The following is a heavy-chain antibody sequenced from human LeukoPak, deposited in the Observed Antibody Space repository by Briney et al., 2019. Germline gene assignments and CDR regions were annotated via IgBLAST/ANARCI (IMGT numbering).Heavy chain of an antibody. CDR3: VKHTSYGGNSAFGD. CDR2: IYHSGST. CDR1: GGSISSGGYS. Sequence: PSQTLSLTCAVSGGSISSGGYSWSWIRQPPGKGLEWIGYIYHSGSTYYNPSLRSRVTISVDTSNNHFSLWLTSVTAADTAVYYCVKHTSYGGNSAFGDWGQGALVTVSS. J-gene: IGHJ4*02. D-gene: IGHD4-23*01. V-gene: IGHV4-30-2*01.